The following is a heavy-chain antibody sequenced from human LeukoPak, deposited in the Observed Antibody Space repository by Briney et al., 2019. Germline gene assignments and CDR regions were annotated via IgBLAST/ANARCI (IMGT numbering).Heavy chain of an antibody. J-gene: IGHJ2*01. CDR2: IYPGDSNT. CDR1: GYSFTSYW. Sequence: GESLKISYEGSGYSFTSYWICWVRQMPGKVLGWMGIIYPGDSNTRYSPSFQGQVNISADKSLSAAYLQWTSLKASDSAMYYCVRSPRKFWYFDLWGRGTLVTVSS. CDR3: VRSPRKFWYFDL. V-gene: IGHV5-51*01.